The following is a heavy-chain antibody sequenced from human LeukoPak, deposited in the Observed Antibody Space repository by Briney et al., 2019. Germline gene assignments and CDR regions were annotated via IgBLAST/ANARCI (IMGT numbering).Heavy chain of an antibody. CDR1: GGSISSGGYY. CDR2: IYYSGST. J-gene: IGHJ4*02. V-gene: IGHV4-31*03. Sequence: SETLSLTCTVSGGSISSGGYYWSWIRQHPGKGLEWIGYIYYSGSTYYNPSLKSRITISVDTSKNQFSLKLSSVTAADTAVYYCARDIAAAGTHFDYWGQGILVTVSS. CDR3: ARDIAAAGTHFDY. D-gene: IGHD6-13*01.